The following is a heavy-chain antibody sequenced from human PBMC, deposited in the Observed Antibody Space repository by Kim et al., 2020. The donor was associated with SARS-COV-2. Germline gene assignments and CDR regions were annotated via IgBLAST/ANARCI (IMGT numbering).Heavy chain of an antibody. CDR2: ISVTDAI. V-gene: IGHV3-48*02. Sequence: GGSLRLSCAASGFTFTTYNMNWVRQAPGKGLEWISYISVTDAIYYADSVKGRFTISGDYAKNSLDLQMNSLRDEDTAVYYCARDWNWGIDVWGQGTLVTVSS. J-gene: IGHJ4*02. CDR3: ARDWNWGIDV. CDR1: GFTFTTYN. D-gene: IGHD7-27*01.